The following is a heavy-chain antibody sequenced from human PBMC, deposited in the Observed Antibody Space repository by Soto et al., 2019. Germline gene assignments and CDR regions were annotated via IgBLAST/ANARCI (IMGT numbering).Heavy chain of an antibody. CDR1: GYTFTSYG. D-gene: IGHD2-2*01. CDR3: ARGHQLLSMGGMDV. J-gene: IGHJ6*04. CDR2: ISAYNGNT. V-gene: IGHV1-18*01. Sequence: QVQLVQSGADVKKPGASVKVSCKASGYTFTSYGISWVRQAPGQGLEGMGWISAYNGNTNEAQKFQGRVTMTTDTSTSTAYRELRSLRSDDTAVYYCARGHQLLSMGGMDVWGKGTTVTVSS.